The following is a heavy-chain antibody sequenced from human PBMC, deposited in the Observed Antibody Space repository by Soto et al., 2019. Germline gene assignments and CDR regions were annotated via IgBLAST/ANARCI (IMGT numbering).Heavy chain of an antibody. V-gene: IGHV3-72*01. Sequence: GGSLRLSCAASGFTFSDHYMDWVRQAPGKGLEWVGRIRNKVNSYTTEYAASVKGRFTISRDDSENSLYLQMNSLKTEDTAVYYCARDLSPYYCAMDVWGQGTTVTVSS. CDR3: ARDLSPYYCAMDV. J-gene: IGHJ6*02. CDR1: GFTFSDHY. CDR2: IRNKVNSYTT.